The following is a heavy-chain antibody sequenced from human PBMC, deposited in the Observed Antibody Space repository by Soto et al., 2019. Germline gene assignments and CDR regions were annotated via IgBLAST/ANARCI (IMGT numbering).Heavy chain of an antibody. D-gene: IGHD3-10*01. V-gene: IGHV4-39*01. CDR2: IYYSGST. CDR1: VGSISSSTYY. J-gene: IGHJ5*02. CDR3: ARHGSGSYYNNWFDP. Sequence: QLQLQESGPGLVKPSETLSLTCTVSVGSISSSTYYWGWIRQPPGKGLEWIGSIYYSGSTYYNPSLKSRVTISVDTSKNQFSLKLSSVTVADTAVYYCARHGSGSYYNNWFDPWGQGTLVTVSS.